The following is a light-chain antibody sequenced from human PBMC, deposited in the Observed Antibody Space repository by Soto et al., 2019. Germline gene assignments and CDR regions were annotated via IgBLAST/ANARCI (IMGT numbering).Light chain of an antibody. CDR1: QSVSSS. CDR2: DAS. Sequence: EILLTQSPATLSLSPGERATLSCRASQSVSSSLAWYQQKPGQAPRLLIYDASSRPTGIPARFSGSGSGTDFTLTISSLEPEDFAIYYCQQRSNWPPTFGGGTKVEIK. CDR3: QQRSNWPPT. V-gene: IGKV3-11*01. J-gene: IGKJ4*01.